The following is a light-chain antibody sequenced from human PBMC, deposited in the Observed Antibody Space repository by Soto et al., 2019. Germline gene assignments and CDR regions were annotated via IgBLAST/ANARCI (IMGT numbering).Light chain of an antibody. Sequence: DIQVTQSPSTLSASVGDRVTIACRASQSISSWLAWYKQKPGKAPKLLIHDASSLQSGVPSRFSGSGSGTEFTLTINSLQPDDFATYYCQDSWTFGQGTKVDIK. CDR2: DAS. J-gene: IGKJ1*01. V-gene: IGKV1-5*01. CDR1: QSISSW. CDR3: QDSWT.